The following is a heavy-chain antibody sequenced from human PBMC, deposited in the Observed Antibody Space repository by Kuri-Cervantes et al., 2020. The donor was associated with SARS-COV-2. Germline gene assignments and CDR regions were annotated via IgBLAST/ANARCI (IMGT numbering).Heavy chain of an antibody. J-gene: IGHJ4*02. CDR3: ARGGEMATIMHRLDY. V-gene: IGHV1-69*13. CDR2: IIPIFGTA. Sequence: SVKVSCMASGYTFTGYYMHWARQAPGQGLEWMGGIIPIFGTANYAQKFQGRVTITADESTSTAYMELSSLRSEDTAVYYCARGGEMATIMHRLDYWGQGTLVTVSS. D-gene: IGHD5-24*01. CDR1: GYTFTGYY.